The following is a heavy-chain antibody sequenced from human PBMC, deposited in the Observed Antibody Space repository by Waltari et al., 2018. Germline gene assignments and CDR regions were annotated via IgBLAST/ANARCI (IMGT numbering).Heavy chain of an antibody. D-gene: IGHD6-13*01. J-gene: IGHJ4*02. CDR1: GYTFTSYD. V-gene: IGHV1-8*01. CDR2: MKPHTGNT. Sequence: QVQLVQSGAEVKKPGASVKVSCKASGYTFTSYDINWVRQATGQGLEWMGWMKPHTGNTGSARKFQGRVTMTRNTSISTAYMELSSLRSEDTAVYYCASLQEGSSPYFDYWGQGTLVTVSS. CDR3: ASLQEGSSPYFDY.